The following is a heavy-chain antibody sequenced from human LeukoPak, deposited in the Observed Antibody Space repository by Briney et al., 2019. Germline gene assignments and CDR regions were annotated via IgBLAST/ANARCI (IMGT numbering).Heavy chain of an antibody. CDR1: GFTFSSYG. CDR3: AKPALLKYYFDY. Sequence: GGSLRLSCAASGFTFSSYGMHWVRQAPGKGLEWVAVISYDGSNKYYADSVKGRFTISRDNSKNTLYLQMNSLRAEDTAVYYCAKPALLKYYFDYWGQGTLVTVSS. D-gene: IGHD2-15*01. J-gene: IGHJ4*02. V-gene: IGHV3-30*18. CDR2: ISYDGSNK.